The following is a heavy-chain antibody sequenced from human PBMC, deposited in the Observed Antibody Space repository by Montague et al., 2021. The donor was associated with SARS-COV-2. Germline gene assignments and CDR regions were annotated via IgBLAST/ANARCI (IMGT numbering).Heavy chain of an antibody. V-gene: IGHV4-34*01. CDR3: ATSSSRSYHVGLDY. D-gene: IGHD3-10*01. Sequence: SETLSLTCALYGGSFSGFQWSWIRQSPGKGLEWIGEINQSGSTNYNVSLKSRLTMSLDTSKNQVSLKLSSVTAADTAVYYCATSSSRSYHVGLDYWGQGTLVTVTS. CDR1: GGSFSGFQ. J-gene: IGHJ4*02. CDR2: INQSGST.